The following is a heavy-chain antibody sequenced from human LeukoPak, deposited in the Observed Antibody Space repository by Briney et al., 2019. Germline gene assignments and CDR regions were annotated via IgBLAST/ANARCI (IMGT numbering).Heavy chain of an antibody. Sequence: GGSLRLSCAASGFTFSSYWMSWVRQAPGKGLEWVANIKQDGSEKYYVDSVKGRFTISRDNAKNSLYLQMNGLRVEDTAVYYCAGLGGTVTWDYWGQGTLVTVSS. V-gene: IGHV3-7*01. J-gene: IGHJ4*02. CDR2: IKQDGSEK. CDR3: AGLGGTVTWDY. CDR1: GFTFSSYW. D-gene: IGHD4-17*01.